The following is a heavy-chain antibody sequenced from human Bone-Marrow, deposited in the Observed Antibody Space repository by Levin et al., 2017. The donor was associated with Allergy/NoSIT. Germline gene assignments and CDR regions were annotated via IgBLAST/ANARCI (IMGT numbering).Heavy chain of an antibody. CDR2: ITGSGAST. CDR3: AKDRQFTVTADFDY. Sequence: GGSLRLSCATSGFTFTSYALTWVRQAPGKGLEWVASITGSGASTYYADSVKGRFTISKDNPKNTVFLQMNSLRPEDTAHYYCAKDRQFTVTADFDYWGQGTLVTVSS. V-gene: IGHV3-23*01. CDR1: GFTFTSYA. J-gene: IGHJ4*02. D-gene: IGHD4-17*01.